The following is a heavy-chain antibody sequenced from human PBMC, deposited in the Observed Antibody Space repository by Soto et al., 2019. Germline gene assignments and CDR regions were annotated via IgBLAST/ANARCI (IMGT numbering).Heavy chain of an antibody. V-gene: IGHV4-34*01. CDR1: GGSFSGYY. CDR2: INHSGST. CDR3: ARARSAARPFDY. Sequence: QVHLQQWGAGLLKPSETLSLTCAVYGGSFSGYYWSWIRQPPGKGLEWIGEINHSGSTNYNPSLKSRVTISVDTSKNQFSLKLSSVTAADTAVYYCARARSAARPFDYWGQGTLVTVSS. J-gene: IGHJ4*02. D-gene: IGHD6-6*01.